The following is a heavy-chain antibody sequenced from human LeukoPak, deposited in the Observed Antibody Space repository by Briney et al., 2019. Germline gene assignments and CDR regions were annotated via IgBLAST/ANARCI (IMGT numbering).Heavy chain of an antibody. D-gene: IGHD6-6*01. CDR2: ISSSSSYI. CDR3: ARDRAEWGSSSTTDYFDY. V-gene: IGHV3-21*01. Sequence: GGSLRLSCAASGFTFSSYSMNWVRQAPGKGLEWVSSISSSSSYIYYADSVKGRFTISRDNAKNSLYLQMNSLRAEDTAVYYCARDRAEWGSSSTTDYFDYWGQGTLVTVSS. J-gene: IGHJ4*02. CDR1: GFTFSSYS.